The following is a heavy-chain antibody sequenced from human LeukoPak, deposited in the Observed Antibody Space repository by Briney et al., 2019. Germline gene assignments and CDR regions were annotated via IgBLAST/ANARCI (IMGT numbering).Heavy chain of an antibody. J-gene: IGHJ4*02. D-gene: IGHD4-17*01. CDR2: ISRKANGGKT. Sequence: TSVPQARGKVLGWVRLISRKANGGKTECAASAKGRFTMSRDDSKSIAYLQMNSLRTEDTAVYYCTRVGNGYGDSNFDYWGQGTLVTVSS. V-gene: IGHV3-49*02. CDR3: TRVGNGYGDSNFDY.